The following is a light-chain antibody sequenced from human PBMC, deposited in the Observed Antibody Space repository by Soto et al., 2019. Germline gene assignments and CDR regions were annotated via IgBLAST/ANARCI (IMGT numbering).Light chain of an antibody. CDR2: AAS. CDR1: QGISSD. CDR3: QQFKSYPIT. Sequence: DIQLTQSPSFLSASVGDRVTITCRASQGISSDLAWYQQNPGKAPKLLIYAASTLQNGVPSTFSGSRSGTEFTLTISSLQPEDFGTYYCQQFKSYPITFGQGTRLEIK. V-gene: IGKV1-9*01. J-gene: IGKJ5*01.